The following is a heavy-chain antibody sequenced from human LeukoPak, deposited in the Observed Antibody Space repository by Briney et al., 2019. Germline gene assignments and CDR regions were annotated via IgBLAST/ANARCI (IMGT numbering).Heavy chain of an antibody. V-gene: IGHV5-51*01. Sequence: GESLKISCKGSGYSFTSYWIGWVRQMPGKGLEWMGSIYPGDSDTRYSPSFQGQVTISADKSISTAYLQWSSLKASDTAMYYCARQGSSWSNWFDPWGQGTLVTVSS. J-gene: IGHJ5*02. CDR3: ARQGSSWSNWFDP. CDR1: GYSFTSYW. CDR2: IYPGDSDT. D-gene: IGHD6-13*01.